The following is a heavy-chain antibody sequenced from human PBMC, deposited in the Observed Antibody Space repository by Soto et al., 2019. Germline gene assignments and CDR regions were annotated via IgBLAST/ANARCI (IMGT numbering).Heavy chain of an antibody. CDR1: RGSISSGVYY. CDR2: IYYSGST. J-gene: IGHJ6*02. V-gene: IGHV4-30-4*01. CDR3: ARDLLKPIVVVPAATPTQRGMDV. Sequence: LSLTCAVPRGSISSGVYYWSWLRQPPGTRLERIGDIYYSGSTYYSPSLKSRVTISVDTSKIQFALKLSSVTAADTAVYYWARDLLKPIVVVPAATPTQRGMDVWGQGTTVTVSS. D-gene: IGHD2-2*01.